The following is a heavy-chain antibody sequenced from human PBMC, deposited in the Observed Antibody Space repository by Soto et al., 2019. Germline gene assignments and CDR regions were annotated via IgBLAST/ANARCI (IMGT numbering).Heavy chain of an antibody. CDR3: ARRLDDRADEGFDV. Sequence: QVHLVQSGAEVRKPGSSVKVSCKTSGGTFSTYTIYWVRQAPGQGLEWMGRIIPLFGTTRYAQNFQDRVTITAEESKSTTYMELSSLRAEDTALYYCARRLDDRADEGFDVWGEGTAVTVSA. J-gene: IGHJ3*01. CDR1: GGTFSTYT. D-gene: IGHD3-16*01. CDR2: IIPLFGTT. V-gene: IGHV1-69*18.